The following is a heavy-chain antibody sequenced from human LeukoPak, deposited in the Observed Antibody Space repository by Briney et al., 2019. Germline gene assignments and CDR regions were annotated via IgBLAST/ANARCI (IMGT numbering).Heavy chain of an antibody. J-gene: IGHJ4*02. D-gene: IGHD6-6*01. CDR3: ARTPYSSSANYFDY. Sequence: GGSLRLSCAASGFTFSSYSMNWVRQAPGQGLEWVSSISSSSSYIYYADSVKGGFTISRDNAKNSLYLQMNSLRAEDAAVYYCARTPYSSSANYFDYWSQGTLVTVSS. CDR2: ISSSSSYI. CDR1: GFTFSSYS. V-gene: IGHV3-21*01.